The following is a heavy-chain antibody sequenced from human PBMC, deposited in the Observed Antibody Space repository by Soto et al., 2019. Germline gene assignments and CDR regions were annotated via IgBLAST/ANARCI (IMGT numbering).Heavy chain of an antibody. CDR3: ARVSGSYYHVYYFDY. D-gene: IGHD1-26*01. V-gene: IGHV4-61*01. J-gene: IGHJ4*02. CDR2: IYYSGNT. CDR1: GGSVGSANYY. Sequence: SETLSLTCTVSGGSVGSANYYWGWIRQPPGKGLEWIGSIYYSGNTNYDPSLNSRVTISVDTSKNQFSLRLSSVTAADTAVYYCARVSGSYYHVYYFDYWGQGTLVTVSS.